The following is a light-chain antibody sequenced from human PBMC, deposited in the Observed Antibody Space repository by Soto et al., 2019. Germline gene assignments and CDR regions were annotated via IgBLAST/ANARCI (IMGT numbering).Light chain of an antibody. J-gene: IGLJ2*01. CDR1: RSDIGIYNF. CDR2: EVV. CDR3: SSYTSTATPLI. Sequence: QSALTQPASVSGSPGQSITLSCTGTRSDIGIYNFVSWYQQSPGKAPKLLIYEVVNRPSGISDRFSGSKSGTTASLTISGLRSEDEATYYCSSYTSTATPLIFGGGTKVTVL. V-gene: IGLV2-14*01.